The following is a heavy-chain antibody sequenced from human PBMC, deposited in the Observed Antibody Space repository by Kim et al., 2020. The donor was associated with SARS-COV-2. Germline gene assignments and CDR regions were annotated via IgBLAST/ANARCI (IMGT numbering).Heavy chain of an antibody. CDR2: IYPGDSDT. D-gene: IGHD6-6*01. Sequence: GASLKISCKGSGYSFTSYWIGWVRQMPGKGLEWMGIIYPGDSDTRYSPSFQGQVTISADKSISTAYLQWSSLKASDTAMYYCASSSSSALGYYYYYYMDVWGKGTTVTVSS. V-gene: IGHV5-51*01. J-gene: IGHJ6*03. CDR3: ASSSSSALGYYYYYYMDV. CDR1: GYSFTSYW.